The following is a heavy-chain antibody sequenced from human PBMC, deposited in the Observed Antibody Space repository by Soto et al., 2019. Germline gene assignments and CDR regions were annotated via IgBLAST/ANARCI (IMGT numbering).Heavy chain of an antibody. Sequence: EVQLVESGGGLVQPGGSLRLSCAASGFTISSHWMHWVRQAPGKGLVWVSRVNSDGSSTSYADSVKGRVIISRDNATTTLYLHMNILSTEDTALYCCVRGYSGAYGCFDPWGHGTLVTVSS. D-gene: IGHD1-26*01. CDR2: VNSDGSST. V-gene: IGHV3-74*01. CDR3: VRGYSGAYGCFDP. CDR1: GFTISSHW. J-gene: IGHJ5*02.